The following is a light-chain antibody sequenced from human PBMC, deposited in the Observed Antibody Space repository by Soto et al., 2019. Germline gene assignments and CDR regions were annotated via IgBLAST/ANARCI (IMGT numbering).Light chain of an antibody. CDR1: QSVSDNS. J-gene: IGKJ4*01. Sequence: EIVLTQSPGTLSLSSGERVTLSCRASQSVSDNSLGWYQQKPGQAPRLLIYAASSRAIGIPDRFSGSGSGTDFTLTINGLEPEDSAVYYCQYYGDAPITFGGGTKVEI. V-gene: IGKV3-20*01. CDR3: QYYGDAPIT. CDR2: AAS.